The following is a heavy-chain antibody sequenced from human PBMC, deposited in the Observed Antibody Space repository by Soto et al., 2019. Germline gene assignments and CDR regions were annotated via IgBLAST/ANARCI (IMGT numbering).Heavy chain of an antibody. V-gene: IGHV1-18*01. D-gene: IGHD3-22*01. CDR1: GYSFTSYG. Sequence: ASVKVSCKASGYSFTSYGITWVRQAPGQGLEWMGWISGYNGNTNYAQNLQGRVTMTTDTSTSTAYMELSSLRSEDTAMYYCARSPYYYDSSGFLDYWGQGTLVTVSS. J-gene: IGHJ4*02. CDR3: ARSPYYYDSSGFLDY. CDR2: ISGYNGNT.